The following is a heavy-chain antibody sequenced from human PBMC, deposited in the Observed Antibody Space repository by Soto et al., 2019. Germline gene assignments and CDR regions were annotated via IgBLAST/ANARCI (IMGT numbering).Heavy chain of an antibody. CDR3: ARTETSDYDTGIIG. D-gene: IGHD3-16*01. Sequence: ENNAQSLRLPCTFSGFACRTSRMSVIWIRQPPRKALGLLARIDWDDDKFYSTLLTTRLTVSQDTCQHQVVLTMTMMAHVDKSTYYCARTETSDYDTGIIGWGQRT. V-gene: IGHV2-70*04. CDR1: GFACRTSRMS. J-gene: IGHJ4*03. CDR2: IDWDDDK.